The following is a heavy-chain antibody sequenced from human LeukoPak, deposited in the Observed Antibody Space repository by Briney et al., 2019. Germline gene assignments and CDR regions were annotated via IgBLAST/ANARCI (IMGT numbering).Heavy chain of an antibody. CDR3: ARVEAIWGYNY. Sequence: GGSLRLSCAASGFTFSSYEMNWVRQAPGKGLEWVSYISSSGSTIYYADSVKGRFTISRDNAKNSLYLQMNSLRAEDTAVYYCARVEAIWGYNYWGQGTLVTVSS. CDR1: GFTFSSYE. V-gene: IGHV3-48*03. CDR2: ISSSGSTI. J-gene: IGHJ4*02. D-gene: IGHD7-27*01.